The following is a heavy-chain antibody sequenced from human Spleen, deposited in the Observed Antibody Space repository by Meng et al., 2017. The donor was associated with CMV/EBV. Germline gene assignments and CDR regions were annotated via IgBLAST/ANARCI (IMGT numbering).Heavy chain of an antibody. D-gene: IGHD5-18*01. J-gene: IGHJ4*01. V-gene: IGHV3-7*01. Sequence: GGSLRLSCIASGFTSSTYWMSWVRQAPGKGLEWVANIKQDGSEKYYVGSVRGRFTISRDNAKNSLYLQMSSLRAEDTAVYYCVRVGGYGYGGYSDYWGQGTLVTVSS. CDR1: GFTSSTYW. CDR2: IKQDGSEK. CDR3: VRVGGYGYGGYSDY.